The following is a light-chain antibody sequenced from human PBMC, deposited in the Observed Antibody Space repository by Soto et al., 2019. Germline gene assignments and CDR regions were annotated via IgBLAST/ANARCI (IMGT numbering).Light chain of an antibody. V-gene: IGLV2-23*01. CDR1: SSDVGSYNR. Sequence: QSVLTKPAYVSGYPGQSITISCTGTSSDVGSYNRVSWYQQHPGKAPKLMIYEGSKRPSGVSNRFSGSKSGTTASLTISGLQAEDEADYYCCSYAGSSTSVVFGGGTKLTVL. CDR3: CSYAGSSTSVV. J-gene: IGLJ2*01. CDR2: EGS.